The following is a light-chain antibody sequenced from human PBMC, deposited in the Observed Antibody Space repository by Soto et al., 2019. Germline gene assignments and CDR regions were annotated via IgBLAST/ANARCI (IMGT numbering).Light chain of an antibody. J-gene: IGLJ1*01. Sequence: QSVLTQPRSVSGSPGQSVTISCTGTSGDVGGYNYVSWYQQHPGKAPKLMIYDVTKRPSGVPDRFSGSKSGNTASLTISGLQAEDEADYYCCSYAGSVYVFGTGTKLTVL. CDR3: CSYAGSVYV. CDR2: DVT. V-gene: IGLV2-11*01. CDR1: SGDVGGYNY.